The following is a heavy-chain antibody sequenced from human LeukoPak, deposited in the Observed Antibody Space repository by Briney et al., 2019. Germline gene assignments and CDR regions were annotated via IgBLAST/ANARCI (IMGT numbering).Heavy chain of an antibody. CDR3: AGVGGSYGFLSQKPRYLQQ. V-gene: IGHV3-48*03. CDR2: ISSSGSTI. D-gene: IGHD1-26*01. J-gene: IGHJ1*01. CDR1: GFTFSSYE. Sequence: GGSLRLSCAASGFTFSSYEMNWVRQAPGKGLEWVSYISSSGSTIYYADTVKGRFTISRDNAKNSLYLQMNSLRAEDTAVYYCAGVGGSYGFLSQKPRYLQQWGQGTLVTVSS.